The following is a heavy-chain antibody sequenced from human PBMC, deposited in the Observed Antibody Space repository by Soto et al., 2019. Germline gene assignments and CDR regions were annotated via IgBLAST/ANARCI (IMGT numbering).Heavy chain of an antibody. Sequence: ASVKLSCKACGDSFTSYAMHWVRQAPGQRLEWMGWINAGNGNTKYSQKFQGRVTITRDTSASTAYMELSSLRSEDTAVYYCASGTSWDYDYWGQGTLVTVSS. CDR2: INAGNGNT. CDR1: GDSFTSYA. D-gene: IGHD6-13*01. J-gene: IGHJ4*02. V-gene: IGHV1-3*01. CDR3: ASGTSWDYDY.